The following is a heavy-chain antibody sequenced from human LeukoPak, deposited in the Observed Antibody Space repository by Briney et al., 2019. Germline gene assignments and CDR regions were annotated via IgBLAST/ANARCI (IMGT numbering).Heavy chain of an antibody. CDR1: GGSFSGYY. V-gene: IGHV4-34*01. CDR3: ARGGEENYYDSSGAPIDY. CDR2: INHSGST. J-gene: IGHJ4*02. Sequence: PSETLSLTCAVYGGSFSGYYWSWIRQPPGKGLEWIGEINHSGSTNYNPSLKSRVTISVDTSKNQFSLKLSSVTAADTAVYYCARGGEENYYDSSGAPIDYWGQGTLVTVSS. D-gene: IGHD3-22*01.